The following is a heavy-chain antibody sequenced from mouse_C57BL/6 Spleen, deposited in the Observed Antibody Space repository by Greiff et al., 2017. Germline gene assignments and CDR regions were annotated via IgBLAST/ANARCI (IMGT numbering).Heavy chain of an antibody. J-gene: IGHJ2*01. D-gene: IGHD4-1*01. CDR2: ISSGGDYI. CDR3: TRDLGRFDD. V-gene: IGHV5-9-1*02. CDR1: GFTFSSYA. Sequence: EVMLVESGEGLVKPGGSLKLSCAASGFTFSSYAMSWVRQTPEKRLEWVAYISSGGDYIYYADTVKGRFTISRDNARNTLYLKMSSLKSEDTARYYCTRDLGRFDDWGQGTTRTVSS.